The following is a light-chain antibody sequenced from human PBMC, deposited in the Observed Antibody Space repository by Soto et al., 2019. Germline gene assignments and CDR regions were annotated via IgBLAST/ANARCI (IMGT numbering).Light chain of an antibody. CDR3: QQYDSLPT. Sequence: DIQMTQSPSSLSASVGDRVTITCQASHDITNYLNWYQQKPGKGPRLLIYGASNLETGVPSRFSGSGFATDFSLTISRLQPEDFATYYCQQYDSLPTVGGGTKVELK. CDR2: GAS. CDR1: HDITNY. V-gene: IGKV1-33*01. J-gene: IGKJ4*01.